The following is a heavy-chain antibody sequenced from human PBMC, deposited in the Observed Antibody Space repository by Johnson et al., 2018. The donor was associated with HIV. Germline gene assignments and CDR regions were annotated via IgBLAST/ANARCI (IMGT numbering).Heavy chain of an antibody. D-gene: IGHD6-25*01. J-gene: IGHJ3*01. CDR1: IFTLSNYA. V-gene: IGHV3-30*04. Sequence: QVQLVESGGGVVQPGKSLRLSCAASIFTLSNYAMHWVRQAPGKGLEWVAVTSYDGNNKYYVDSVKGRFTISSDNSKNTLYLQMNSLRPEDTAVYYCAREVRAYSSGPDACDLWGQGTMVSVSS. CDR2: TSYDGNNK. CDR3: AREVRAYSSGPDACDL.